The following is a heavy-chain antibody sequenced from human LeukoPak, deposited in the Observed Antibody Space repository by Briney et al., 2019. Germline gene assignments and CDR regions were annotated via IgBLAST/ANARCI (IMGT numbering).Heavy chain of an antibody. CDR1: GFTFSSYG. V-gene: IGHV3-23*01. Sequence: GGSLRLSCAASGFTFSSYGMSWVRQAPGKGLEWVSTITGDGVNTYYADSVKGRFTISRDNSKNTLYLQMNSLRAEDTAVYYCAKDSDIAVAPVDYWGQGTLVTVSS. CDR3: AKDSDIAVAPVDY. D-gene: IGHD6-19*01. CDR2: ITGDGVNT. J-gene: IGHJ4*02.